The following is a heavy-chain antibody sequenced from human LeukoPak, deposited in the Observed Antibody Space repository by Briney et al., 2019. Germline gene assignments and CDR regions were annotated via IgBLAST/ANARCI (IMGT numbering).Heavy chain of an antibody. CDR2: IYYGGST. V-gene: IGHV4-39*01. Sequence: SETLSLTCTVSGGSISSSSYYWGWIRQPPGKGLEWIGSIYYGGSTYYNPSLKSRVTISVDTSKNQFSLKLSSVTAADTAVYYCARLLGYYDSSGYYEPHYFDYWGQGTLVTVSS. CDR3: ARLLGYYDSSGYYEPHYFDY. CDR1: GGSISSSSYY. D-gene: IGHD3-22*01. J-gene: IGHJ4*02.